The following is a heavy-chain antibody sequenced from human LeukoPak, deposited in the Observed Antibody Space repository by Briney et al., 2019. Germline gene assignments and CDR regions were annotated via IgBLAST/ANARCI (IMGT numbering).Heavy chain of an antibody. CDR2: INAGNGNT. D-gene: IGHD3-9*01. J-gene: IGHJ4*02. V-gene: IGHV1-3*01. Sequence: GASVKVSCKASGYTFTSYAMHWVRQAPGQRLEWIGWINAGNGNTKYSQEFQGRVTITRDTSASTAYMELSSLRSDDTAVYYCARVPETYYDILTGYYRGYDYWGQGTLVTVSS. CDR1: GYTFTSYA. CDR3: ARVPETYYDILTGYYRGYDY.